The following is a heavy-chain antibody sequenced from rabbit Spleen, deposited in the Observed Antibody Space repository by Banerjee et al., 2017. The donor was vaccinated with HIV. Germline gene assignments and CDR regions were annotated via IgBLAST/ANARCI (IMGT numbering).Heavy chain of an antibody. CDR2: INTKSGEN. J-gene: IGHJ4*01. CDR3: ARDLVAVIGWNFNL. Sequence: QEQLVESGGGLVQPEGSLTLTCKASGVSLNDKDVMCWVRQAPGKGLEWIACINTKSGENVYATWSKGRFTISKTSSTTVTLQMTSLTAADTATYFCARDLVAVIGWNFNLWGPGTLVTVS. D-gene: IGHD1-1*01. CDR1: GVSLNDKDV. V-gene: IGHV1S45*01.